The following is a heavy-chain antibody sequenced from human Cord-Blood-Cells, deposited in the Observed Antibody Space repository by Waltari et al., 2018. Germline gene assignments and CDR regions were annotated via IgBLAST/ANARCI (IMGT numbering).Heavy chain of an antibody. CDR1: GGSFSGYY. CDR2: INHSGST. J-gene: IGHJ4*02. Sequence: QVQLQQWGAGLLKPSETLSLTCAVYGGSFSGYYWSWIRQPPGKGLEWIGEINHSGSTNDNPSLKGRVTISVDTSKNQFSLKLSSVTAADTAVYYCARVRHGFYFDYWGQGTLVTVSS. V-gene: IGHV4-34*01. CDR3: ARVRHGFYFDY.